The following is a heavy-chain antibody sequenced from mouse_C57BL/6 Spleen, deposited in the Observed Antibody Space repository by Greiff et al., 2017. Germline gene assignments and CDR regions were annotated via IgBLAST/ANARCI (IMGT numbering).Heavy chain of an antibody. V-gene: IGHV2-6-2*01. D-gene: IGHD1-1*01. CDR2: IWSDGST. J-gene: IGHJ4*01. CDR1: GFSLTSYG. Sequence: LVAPSQSLSITCTVSGFSLTSYGVHWVRQPPGKGLEWLVVIWSDGSTTYNSALKSRLSISKDNSKSQVFLKMNSLQTDDTAMYYCARLNYYGGAMDYWGQGTSVTVSS. CDR3: ARLNYYGGAMDY.